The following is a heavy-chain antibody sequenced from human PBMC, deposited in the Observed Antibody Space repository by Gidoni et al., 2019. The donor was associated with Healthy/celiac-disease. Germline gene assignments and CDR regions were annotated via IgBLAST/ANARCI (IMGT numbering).Heavy chain of an antibody. Sequence: QVQLQESGPGMVKTSETPPLTGTVSGGSSSSYYWSWIRQPPGYGLEWIGYIYYSGSTNYNPSLKRRVTISVDTSKDQFALKLSSVTAAGTAVYYCARAEAYNWFDPWGQGTLVTVSS. CDR1: GGSSSSYY. J-gene: IGHJ5*02. V-gene: IGHV4-59*01. CDR2: IYYSGST. CDR3: ARAEAYNWFDP.